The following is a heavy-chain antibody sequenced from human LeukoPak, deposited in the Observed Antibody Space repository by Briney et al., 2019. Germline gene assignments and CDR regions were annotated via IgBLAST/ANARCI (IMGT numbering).Heavy chain of an antibody. J-gene: IGHJ5*02. CDR2: ISAYNGNT. D-gene: IGHD2-2*02. CDR1: GYTFTSYG. Sequence: ASVKVSCKASGYTFTSYGISWVRQAPGQGLEWMEWISAYNGNTNYAQKLQGRVTMTTDTSTSTAYMELRSLRSDDTAVYYCARGLDCSSTSCYISEWFDPWGQGTLVTVSS. CDR3: ARGLDCSSTSCYISEWFDP. V-gene: IGHV1-18*01.